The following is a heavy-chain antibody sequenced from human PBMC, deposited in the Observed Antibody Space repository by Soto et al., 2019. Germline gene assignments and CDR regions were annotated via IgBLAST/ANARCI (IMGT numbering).Heavy chain of an antibody. Sequence: SVKVSCKASGFTFTSSAVQWVRQARGQRLEWIGWIVVGSGNTNYAQKFQERVTITKDMSTSTAYMELSSLRTEDTAVYYCAAVGYYDAFDIWGQGTMVTVSS. CDR1: GFTFTSSA. CDR3: AAVGYYDAFDI. D-gene: IGHD3-22*01. CDR2: IVVGSGNT. V-gene: IGHV1-58*01. J-gene: IGHJ3*02.